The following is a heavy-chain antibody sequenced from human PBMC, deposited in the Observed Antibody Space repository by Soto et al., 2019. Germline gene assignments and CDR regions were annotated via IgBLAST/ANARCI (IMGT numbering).Heavy chain of an antibody. CDR2: IYYSGST. CDR3: AAPTLDYMTAIDY. Sequence: SETLSLTCTVSGGSISSSSYYWGWIRQPPGKGLEWIGSIYYSGSTYYNPSLKSRVTISVDTSKNQFSLKLSSVTAADTAVYYCAAPTLDYMTAIDYWGQGTLVTVSS. CDR1: GGSISSSSYY. D-gene: IGHD3-10*01. V-gene: IGHV4-39*01. J-gene: IGHJ4*02.